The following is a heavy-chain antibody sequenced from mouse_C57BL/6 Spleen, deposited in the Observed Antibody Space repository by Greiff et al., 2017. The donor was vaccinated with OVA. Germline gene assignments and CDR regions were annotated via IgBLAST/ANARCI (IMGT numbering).Heavy chain of an antibody. CDR1: GYTFTSYW. J-gene: IGHJ3*01. Sequence: QVQLQQPGAELVRPGSSVKLSCKASGYTFTSYWMHWVKQRPIQGLEWIGNIDPSDSDTHYNQKFKDKATLTGDKSSSTAYMQLSSLTSEDSAVYYCARGLEFAYWGQGTLVTVSA. D-gene: IGHD3-3*01. V-gene: IGHV1-52*01. CDR3: ARGLEFAY. CDR2: IDPSDSDT.